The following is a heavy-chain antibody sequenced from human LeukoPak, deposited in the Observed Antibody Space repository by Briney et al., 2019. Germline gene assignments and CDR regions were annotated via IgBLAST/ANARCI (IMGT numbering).Heavy chain of an antibody. CDR1: GFTFSSYA. J-gene: IGHJ4*02. CDR3: AKDQMANQPFDY. CDR2: ISGSGGST. V-gene: IGHV3-23*01. D-gene: IGHD5-24*01. Sequence: GGSLKLPCAASGFTFSSYAMSWVRQAPGKGLEWVSAISGSGGSTYYADSVKGRFTISRDNSKNTLYLQMNSLRAEDTAVYYCAKDQMANQPFDYWGQGTLVTVSS.